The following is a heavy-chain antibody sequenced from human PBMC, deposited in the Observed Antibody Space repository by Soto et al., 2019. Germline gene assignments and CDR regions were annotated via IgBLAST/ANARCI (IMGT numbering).Heavy chain of an antibody. D-gene: IGHD3-22*01. V-gene: IGHV1-69*12. CDR3: ARPIQYYFDTSAQSAWFDP. CDR2: IIPIFSTP. CDR1: GGTFGSYA. Sequence: QVQLVQSGAEVKKPGSSVKVSCKTSGGTFGSYAISWVRQAPGQGLECMGGIIPIFSTPNYAQKFQGRVTITADESTSTAYMELRSLRSEDTAVYYCARPIQYYFDTSAQSAWFDPWGQGTLVTVSS. J-gene: IGHJ5*02.